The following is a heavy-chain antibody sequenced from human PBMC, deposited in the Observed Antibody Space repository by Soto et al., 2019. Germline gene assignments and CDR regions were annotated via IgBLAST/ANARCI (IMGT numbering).Heavy chain of an antibody. CDR1: GYTFTGYY. CDR2: INPNSGGT. V-gene: IGHV1-2*02. CDR3: ARESSGSPDAFDI. J-gene: IGHJ3*02. D-gene: IGHD1-26*01. Sequence: ASVKGSCKASGYTFTGYYMHGVRQAPGQGLEWMGWINPNSGGTNYAQKFQGRVTMTRDTSISTAYMELSRLRSDDTAVYYCARESSGSPDAFDIWGQGTMVTVSS.